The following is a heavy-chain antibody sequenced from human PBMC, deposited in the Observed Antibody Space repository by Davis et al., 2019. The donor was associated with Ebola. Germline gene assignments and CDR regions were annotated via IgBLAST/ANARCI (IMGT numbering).Heavy chain of an antibody. CDR2: ISSSSSTT. D-gene: IGHD6-13*01. CDR1: GFTFSSYA. V-gene: IGHV3-48*02. CDR3: ARDAGSSSWYDA. J-gene: IGHJ5*02. Sequence: GESLKISCAASGFTFSSYAMHWVRQAPGKGLEWVSYISSSSSTTSYADSVKGRFTISRDNAKSSLYVQMNSLRDEDTAVYFCARDAGSSSWYDAWGQGTLVTVSS.